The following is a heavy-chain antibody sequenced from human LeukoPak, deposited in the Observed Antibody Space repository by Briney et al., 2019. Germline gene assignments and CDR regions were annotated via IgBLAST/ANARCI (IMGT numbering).Heavy chain of an antibody. Sequence: GGSLRLSCAASGFTFSSYWMNWVRQAPGKGLVWVSRIASDGSSTTYADSVKGRFSISRDNSKNTLYLQMNSLRAEDTAVYYCAKRTYCSSTSCDYYYYGMDVWGQGTTVTVSS. CDR1: GFTFSSYW. D-gene: IGHD2-2*01. CDR3: AKRTYCSSTSCDYYYYGMDV. CDR2: IASDGSST. J-gene: IGHJ6*02. V-gene: IGHV3-74*01.